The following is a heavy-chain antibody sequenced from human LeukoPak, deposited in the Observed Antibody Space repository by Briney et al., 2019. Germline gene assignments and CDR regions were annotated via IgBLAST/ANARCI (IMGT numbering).Heavy chain of an antibody. CDR1: GGTFSSYA. Sequence: GASVKVSCKASGGTFSSYAISWVRQAPGQGLEWMGGIIPIFGTANYAQKFQGRVTITADESTSTAYMGLSSLRSEDTAVYYCARGLMFGTPSEFDPWGQGTLVTVSS. CDR2: IIPIFGTA. V-gene: IGHV1-69*13. J-gene: IGHJ5*02. D-gene: IGHD3-10*02. CDR3: ARGLMFGTPSEFDP.